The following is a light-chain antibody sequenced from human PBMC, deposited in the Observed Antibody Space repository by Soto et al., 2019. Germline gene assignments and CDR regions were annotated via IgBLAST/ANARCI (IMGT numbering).Light chain of an antibody. V-gene: IGKV3-15*01. CDR2: GAS. CDR1: QSVSSN. Sequence: EIVMTQPPATLSVSPGERATLSCRASQSVSSNLAWYQQKPGQAPRLLIYGASTRATGIPARFRGSGSGTEFTLTISSLQSEDFAVYYCQRYNNWPPYTFGQGTKLEIK. J-gene: IGKJ2*01. CDR3: QRYNNWPPYT.